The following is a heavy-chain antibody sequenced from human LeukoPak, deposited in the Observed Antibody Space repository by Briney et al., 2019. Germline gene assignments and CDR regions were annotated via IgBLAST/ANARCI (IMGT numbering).Heavy chain of an antibody. CDR3: ARGAYSYVGYFDY. CDR2: IYHSGTT. J-gene: IGHJ4*02. CDR1: GYSINGGYY. Sequence: SETLSLTCTVSGYSINGGYYWGWIRQPPGKGLEWIGIIYHSGTTYSNPSLKSRVTISVDTSKNQFSLKLSSVTAEDTAVYYCARGAYSYVGYFDYWGQGTLVIVSS. D-gene: IGHD5-18*01. V-gene: IGHV4-38-2*02.